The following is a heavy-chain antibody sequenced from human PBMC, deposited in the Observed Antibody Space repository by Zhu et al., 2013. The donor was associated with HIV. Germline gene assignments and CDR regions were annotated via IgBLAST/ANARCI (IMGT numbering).Heavy chain of an antibody. J-gene: IGHJ4*02. CDR3: ARGMSLGYCSGDSCRYYFDS. CDR1: GYMFTSYY. V-gene: IGHV1-46*01. D-gene: IGHD2-15*01. CDR2: INPSGGFT. Sequence: QVQLVQSGTEVKKPGASVRISCKTSGYMFTSYYLHWVRQAPGHGPEWMGMINPSGGFTTYAQKFQGRISMTKDTTTSTVYMELSSLAYEETALYFCARGMSLGYCSGDSCRYYFDSWAREPWSPSPQ.